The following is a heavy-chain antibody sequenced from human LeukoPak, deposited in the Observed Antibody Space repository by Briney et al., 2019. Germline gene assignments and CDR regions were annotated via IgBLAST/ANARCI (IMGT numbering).Heavy chain of an antibody. CDR1: GGSFSGYY. CDR2: INHSGST. J-gene: IGHJ6*03. D-gene: IGHD3-10*01. CDR3: ARVNYGSGTVYYYYYYMDV. Sequence: SETLSLTCAVYGGSFSGYYWSWIRQPPGKGLEWIGEINHSGSTNYNPSLKSRVTISVDTSKNQFSLKLSSVTAADTAVYYCARVNYGSGTVYYYYYYMDVWGKGTTVTVSS. V-gene: IGHV4-34*01.